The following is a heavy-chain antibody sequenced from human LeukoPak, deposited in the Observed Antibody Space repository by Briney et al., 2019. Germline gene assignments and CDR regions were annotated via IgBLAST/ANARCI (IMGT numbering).Heavy chain of an antibody. CDR2: IYTSGST. J-gene: IGHJ4*02. V-gene: IGHV4-61*02. D-gene: IGHD3-3*01. CDR3: ARVRVTIFGVVIAPFDY. CDR1: GGSITSDSYY. Sequence: SETLSLTCTVSGGSITSDSYYWSWIRQPAGKGLEWIGRIYTSGSTNYNPSLKSRVTISVDTSKNQFSLKLSSVTAADTAVYYCARVRVTIFGVVIAPFDYWGQGALVTVSS.